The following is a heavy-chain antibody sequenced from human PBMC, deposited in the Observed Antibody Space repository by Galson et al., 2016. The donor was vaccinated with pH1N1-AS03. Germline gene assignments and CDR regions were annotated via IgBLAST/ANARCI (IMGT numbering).Heavy chain of an antibody. Sequence: SVKVFCKASGVSFYNYAINWLRQAPGQGLEWMGGIIPVFGTPNYAQQFHGRVTIMADKSTTTAYMELSSLRSEDTAVYYCARGQFDYDSSGYYSYWGQGTLVTVSS. CDR2: IIPVFGTP. D-gene: IGHD3-22*01. CDR1: GVSFYNYA. CDR3: ARGQFDYDSSGYYSY. V-gene: IGHV1-69*06. J-gene: IGHJ4*02.